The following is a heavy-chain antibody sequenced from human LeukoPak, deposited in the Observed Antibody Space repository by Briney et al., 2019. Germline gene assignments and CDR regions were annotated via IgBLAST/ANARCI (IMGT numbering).Heavy chain of an antibody. J-gene: IGHJ6*03. CDR3: ARDYFDSSDYPQTYYYYYMDV. V-gene: IGHV3-21*01. CDR2: ISSSSTFI. CDR1: GFTFSRYS. Sequence: PGGSLRLSCAASGFTFSRYSMNWVRQAPGNGLEWVASISSSSTFIYSADSVKGRFTISRDTAKNSLFLQMNSLRAEDTAIYYCARDYFDSSDYPQTYYYYYMDVWGKGTTVTVSS. D-gene: IGHD3-22*01.